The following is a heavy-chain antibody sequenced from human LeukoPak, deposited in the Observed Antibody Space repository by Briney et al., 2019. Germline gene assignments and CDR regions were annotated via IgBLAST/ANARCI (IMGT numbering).Heavy chain of an antibody. Sequence: PGGSLRLSCAASGITVSSNYMSWVRQAPGKGQEWVSVIYSGGSTYYADSVKGRFTISRDNSKNTQYLQMNSLRAEDTAVYYCARVRSDYDFWSGYSRYYYYHMDVWGKGTTITVSS. CDR1: GITVSSNY. CDR3: ARVRSDYDFWSGYSRYYYYHMDV. V-gene: IGHV3-53*01. CDR2: IYSGGST. D-gene: IGHD3-3*01. J-gene: IGHJ6*03.